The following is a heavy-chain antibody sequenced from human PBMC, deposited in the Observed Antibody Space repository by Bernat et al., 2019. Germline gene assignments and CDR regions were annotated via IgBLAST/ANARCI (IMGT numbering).Heavy chain of an antibody. D-gene: IGHD3-10*01. Sequence: QVQLVQSGAEVKKPGASVKVSCKASGYTFTSYYMHWVRQAPGQGLEWMGKINPSGGSTSYAQKFQGRVTMARDTSTSTVYMELSSLRTEDTAVYYCARGGGKGGREYGSGSQPPDYWGQGTLVTVSS. V-gene: IGHV1-46*01. CDR2: INPSGGST. CDR1: GYTFTSYY. CDR3: ARGGGKGGREYGSGSQPPDY. J-gene: IGHJ4*02.